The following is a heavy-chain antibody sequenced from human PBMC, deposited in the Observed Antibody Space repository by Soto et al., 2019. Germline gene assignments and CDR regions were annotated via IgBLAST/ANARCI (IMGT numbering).Heavy chain of an antibody. Sequence: EVQLLESGGGLVQPGRSLRLSCAASGFTFSSYAMSWVRQAPGKGLEWVSAISRSGGTTYYADSVKGRFTISRDNSENTLFLQMNSRRAEDTAVYYCAKFFVETGGSSGWPWSFHYWGQGTLVTVSS. CDR1: GFTFSSYA. D-gene: IGHD6-25*01. V-gene: IGHV3-23*01. CDR2: ISRSGGTT. CDR3: AKFFVETGGSSGWPWSFHY. J-gene: IGHJ4*02.